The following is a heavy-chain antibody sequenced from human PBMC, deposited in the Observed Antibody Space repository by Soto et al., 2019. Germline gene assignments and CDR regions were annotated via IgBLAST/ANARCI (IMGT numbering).Heavy chain of an antibody. V-gene: IGHV1-8*01. CDR3: AGSERGDADVGSWYFDL. J-gene: IGHJ2*01. Sequence: QVRLVQSGAEVKKPGASVKVSCKASGYTFTSYDVNWVRQATGQGLEWMGWMNPNSGNTGYAQKFQGRGTMTRNTAINTAYMERSSLRSEDTAVYYCAGSERGDADVGSWYFDLWGRGTLVTVSS. CDR1: GYTFTSYD. D-gene: IGHD1-26*01. CDR2: MNPNSGNT.